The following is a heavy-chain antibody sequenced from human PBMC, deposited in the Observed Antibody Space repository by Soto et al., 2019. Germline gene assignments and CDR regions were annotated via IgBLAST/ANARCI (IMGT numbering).Heavy chain of an antibody. J-gene: IGHJ6*04. V-gene: IGHV1-69*12. CDR3: XXXXXXXXXXXNYYYIVDV. CDR1: GGTFRTAA. Sequence: QVQLEQSGAEVKKPGSSVKVSCKASGGTFRTAAVSWVRQAPGQGLEWMGGIMPVFRTPDYAQKFHGRVTITADESTSTAYMELSGLRSDDTXXXXXXXXXXXXXXXXNYYYIVDVWGKGTTITVSS. CDR2: IMPVFRTP.